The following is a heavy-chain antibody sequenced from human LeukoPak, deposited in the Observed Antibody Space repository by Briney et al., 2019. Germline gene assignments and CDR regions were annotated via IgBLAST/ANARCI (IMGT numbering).Heavy chain of an antibody. CDR3: ARDPSGPFELVTTGVFDY. CDR2: INPSGGST. Sequence: ASVKVSCKASGYTFTSYLMYWVRQAPGQGLEWMGMINPSGGSTSYAQKFQGRVTMTRDTSTSTVYMELSSLRSEDTAVYYCARDPSGPFELVTTGVFDYWGQGTLVTVSS. CDR1: GYTFTSYL. V-gene: IGHV1-46*01. J-gene: IGHJ4*02. D-gene: IGHD4-11*01.